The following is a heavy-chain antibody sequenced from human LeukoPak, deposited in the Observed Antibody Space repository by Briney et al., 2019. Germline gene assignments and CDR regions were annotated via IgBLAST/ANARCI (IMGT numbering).Heavy chain of an antibody. D-gene: IGHD2-8*02. V-gene: IGHV1-46*01. CDR3: ARNVGTGAKDY. J-gene: IGHJ4*02. CDR1: GYTFTNYN. Sequence: GASVKVSCKTSGYTFTNYNMHWVRQAPGQGLEWMGIINPSGGRTTYAQKLQGRVTMTRDMSTSTVYMELSSLRSEDTAVYYCARNVGTGAKDYWGQGTLVTVSS. CDR2: INPSGGRT.